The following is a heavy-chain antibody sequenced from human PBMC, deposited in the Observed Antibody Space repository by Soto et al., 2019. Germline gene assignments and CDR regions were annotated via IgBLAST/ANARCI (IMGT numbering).Heavy chain of an antibody. J-gene: IGHJ5*02. V-gene: IGHV1-18*01. CDR1: GYTFTSYG. CDR2: ISAYNGNT. D-gene: IGHD2-2*01. CDR3: ARDHSHCSSTSCYEAPPRRTNWFDP. Sequence: ASVKVSCKASGYTFTSYGISWVRQAPGQGLEWMGWISAYNGNTNYAQKLQGRVTMTTDTSTSTAYMELRSLRSDDTAVYYCARDHSHCSSTSCYEAPPRRTNWFDPWGQGTLVTVSS.